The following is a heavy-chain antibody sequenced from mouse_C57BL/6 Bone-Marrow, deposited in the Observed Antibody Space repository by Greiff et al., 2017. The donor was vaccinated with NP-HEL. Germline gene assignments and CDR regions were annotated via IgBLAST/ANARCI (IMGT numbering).Heavy chain of an antibody. CDR1: GFNIKDYY. D-gene: IGHD2-4*01. Sequence: EVQLQQSGAELVRPGASVKLSCTASGFNIKDYYMHWVKQRPEQGLEWIGRIDPEDGDTEYAPKFQGKATMTADTSSNTAYLQLSSLTSEDTAVYYCTMADYQGTLYAMDYWGQGTSVTVSS. J-gene: IGHJ4*01. CDR2: IDPEDGDT. CDR3: TMADYQGTLYAMDY. V-gene: IGHV14-1*01.